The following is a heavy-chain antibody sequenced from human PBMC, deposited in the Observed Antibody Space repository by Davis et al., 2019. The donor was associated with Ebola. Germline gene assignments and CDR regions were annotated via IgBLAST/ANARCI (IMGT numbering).Heavy chain of an antibody. CDR2: ISAYNGNT. CDR3: ARGYEKNYYDSSGYYPPAEYFQH. Sequence: ASVKVSCKASGYTFTSYGISWVRQAPGQGLEWMGWISAYNGNTNYAQKLQGRVTMTTDTSTSTAYMELSSLRSEDTAVYYCARGYEKNYYDSSGYYPPAEYFQHWGQGTLVTVSS. J-gene: IGHJ1*01. D-gene: IGHD3-22*01. V-gene: IGHV1-18*01. CDR1: GYTFTSYG.